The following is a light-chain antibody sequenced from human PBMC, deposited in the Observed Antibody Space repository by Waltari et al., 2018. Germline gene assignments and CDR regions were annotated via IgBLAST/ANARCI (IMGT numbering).Light chain of an antibody. CDR3: MQSLQTPYT. CDR1: QSLLHTNAYNY. Sequence: DIVMTQSPLSLPVTPGEPASISCRSSQSLLHTNAYNYLDWYLQKPGQSPQLLIYLGSNRDSGVPDRFSGSGSGTDFTLKISRVEAEDVGIYYCMQSLQTPYTFGQGTKLEIK. CDR2: LGS. V-gene: IGKV2-28*01. J-gene: IGKJ2*01.